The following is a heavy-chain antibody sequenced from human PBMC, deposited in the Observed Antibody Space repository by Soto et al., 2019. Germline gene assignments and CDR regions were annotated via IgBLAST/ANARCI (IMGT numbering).Heavy chain of an antibody. CDR1: GFSFSTYS. J-gene: IGHJ5*02. CDR2: ISSGSDYI. CDR3: ARDWHCSGGSCYSGDWFDP. D-gene: IGHD2-15*01. V-gene: IGHV3-21*01. Sequence: MQLVKSGGGLVKPGGSLSLSCAASGFSFSTYSMDWVRRAPGKGLEWLSSISSGSDYIYYADSVKGRFTISRDNAKNSLYLQMNSLRNEDTAVYYCARDWHCSGGSCYSGDWFDPWGQGTLVTVSS.